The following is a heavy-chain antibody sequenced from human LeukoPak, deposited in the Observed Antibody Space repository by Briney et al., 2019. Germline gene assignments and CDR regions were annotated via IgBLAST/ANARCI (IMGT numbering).Heavy chain of an antibody. V-gene: IGHV1-2*02. Sequence: GASVKVSCKASGYTFTGYYMHWVRQAPGQGLEWMGWINPNSGGTNYAQKFQGRVTMTRDTSISTAYMELSRLRSDDTAVYYCARDGAAAAGNLYYGIDVWGQGTTVTVSS. CDR3: ARDGAAAAGNLYYGIDV. CDR1: GYTFTGYY. D-gene: IGHD6-13*01. J-gene: IGHJ6*02. CDR2: INPNSGGT.